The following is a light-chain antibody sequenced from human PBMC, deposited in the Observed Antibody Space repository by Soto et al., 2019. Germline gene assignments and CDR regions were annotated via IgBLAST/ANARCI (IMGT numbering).Light chain of an antibody. CDR1: QGISSY. CDR3: QQLNSYPIT. J-gene: IGKJ5*01. Sequence: DIQLTQSPSFLSASVGDRVTITCRASQGISSYFAWYQQKPGKAPKLLIYAASTLQSGVPSRFSGSGSGTEFTLTISSLHPEDFATYYCQQLNSYPITFGQGTRLEIK. V-gene: IGKV1-9*01. CDR2: AAS.